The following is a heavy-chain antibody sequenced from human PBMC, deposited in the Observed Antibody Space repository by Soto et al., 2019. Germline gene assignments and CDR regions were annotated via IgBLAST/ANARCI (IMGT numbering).Heavy chain of an antibody. D-gene: IGHD3-10*01. CDR2: FDPEDGET. V-gene: IGHV1-24*01. J-gene: IGHJ4*02. Sequence: ASGKVSCKVSGYTLTELSMHWARQAPGKGPEWMGGFDPEDGETIYAQKFQGRVTMTRNTSISTAYMELSSLRSEDTAVYYCARVASFTMVRGSLGYWGQGTLVTVSS. CDR3: ARVASFTMVRGSLGY. CDR1: GYTLTELS.